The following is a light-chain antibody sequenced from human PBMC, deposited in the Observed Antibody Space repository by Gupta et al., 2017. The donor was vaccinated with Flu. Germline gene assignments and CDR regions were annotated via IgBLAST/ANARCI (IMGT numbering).Light chain of an antibody. CDR3: QQYNDWPLWT. CDR2: GAS. Sequence: TVMTQSPDTLSVSPGQRVILSCRASQSLGTNLAWLQQRPGQAPKPLLYGASNRATGVPARFGGTGSGKEFTLTISSLQSEDFAVYYCQQYNDWPLWTFGQGTRVDI. V-gene: IGKV3-15*01. CDR1: QSLGTN. J-gene: IGKJ1*01.